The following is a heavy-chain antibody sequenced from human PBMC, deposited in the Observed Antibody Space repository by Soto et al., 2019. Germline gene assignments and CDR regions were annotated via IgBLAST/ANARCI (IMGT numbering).Heavy chain of an antibody. J-gene: IGHJ5*02. CDR2: ISAYNGNT. CDR3: AGVDPRDIVVVVAAYAS. Sequence: QVQLVQSGAEVKKPGASVKVSCKASGYTFTSYGISWVRQAPGQGLEWMGWISAYNGNTNYAQKLQGRVTMTTDTATSTAYMELRSLRSDDTAVYYCAGVDPRDIVVVVAAYASWGQGTLVAVSS. V-gene: IGHV1-18*01. CDR1: GYTFTSYG. D-gene: IGHD2-15*01.